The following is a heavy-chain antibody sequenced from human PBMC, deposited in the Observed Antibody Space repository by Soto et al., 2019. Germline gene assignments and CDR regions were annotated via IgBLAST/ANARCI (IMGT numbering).Heavy chain of an antibody. V-gene: IGHV3-74*01. CDR1: GFTFSGYW. CDR3: GRELASYNDH. Sequence: EVQLVESGGGLVQPGGSLRLFCAASGFTFSGYWMHWVRQAPGKGLVWVSRIDGDGSRTNYADSVKGRFTISRDNAKNTLYLQMNSLRAEDTAVYYCGRELASYNDHWGQGTLVTVSS. D-gene: IGHD3-3*02. J-gene: IGHJ5*02. CDR2: IDGDGSRT.